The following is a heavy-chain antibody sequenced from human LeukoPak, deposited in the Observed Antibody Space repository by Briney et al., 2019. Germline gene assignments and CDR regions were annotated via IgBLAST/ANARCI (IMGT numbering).Heavy chain of an antibody. Sequence: ASVKVSCKASGYTFTSYYMHWVRQAPGQGLEWMGIINPSGGSTSYAQKFQGRVTVTRDMSTSTVYMELSSLRSEDTAVYYCARGGSSWFFDYWGQGTLVTVSS. CDR2: INPSGGST. J-gene: IGHJ4*02. CDR1: GYTFTSYY. D-gene: IGHD6-13*01. V-gene: IGHV1-46*01. CDR3: ARGGSSWFFDY.